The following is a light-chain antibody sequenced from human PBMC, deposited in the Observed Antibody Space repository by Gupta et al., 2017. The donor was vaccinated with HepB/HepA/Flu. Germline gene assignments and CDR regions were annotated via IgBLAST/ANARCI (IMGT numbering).Light chain of an antibody. J-gene: IGKJ3*01. CDR3: QQYGRSPLS. CDR1: QSVSSNY. Sequence: EIVLTQSPGTLSLSPGGRATLSCRASQSVSSNYLAWYQQRPGQAPRLLIYGASRRATGIPDRFSGSGSGTDFILTISRLEPEDFVVYYCQQYGRSPLSFGPGTKVDV. CDR2: GAS. V-gene: IGKV3-20*01.